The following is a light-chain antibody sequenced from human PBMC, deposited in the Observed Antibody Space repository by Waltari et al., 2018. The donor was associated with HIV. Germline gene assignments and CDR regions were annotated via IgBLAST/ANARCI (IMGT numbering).Light chain of an antibody. CDR3: QQYNSYPYT. CDR2: KAS. J-gene: IGKJ2*01. Sequence: DIQMTQSPSTLSASVGDRVTITCRASQSFSSWLAWYQQKPGKAPKLLIYKASSLESGVTSRFSGSGSGTEFTLTISSLQPDDCATYYCQQYNSYPYTFGQGTKLEIK. CDR1: QSFSSW. V-gene: IGKV1-5*03.